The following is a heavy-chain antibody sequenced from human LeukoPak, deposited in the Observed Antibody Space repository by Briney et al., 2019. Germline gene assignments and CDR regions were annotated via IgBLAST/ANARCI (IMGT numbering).Heavy chain of an antibody. D-gene: IGHD3-22*01. V-gene: IGHV4-34*01. Sequence: SETLSLTCAVYGGSFSGYYWSWIRQPPGKGLEWIGEINHSGSTNYNPSLKSRVTISVDTSKNQFSLKLSSVTAADTAVYYCARTRRGDPYDGSGYYQYYFDYWGQGTLVTVSS. CDR3: ARTRRGDPYDGSGYYQYYFDY. CDR2: INHSGST. J-gene: IGHJ4*02. CDR1: GGSFSGYY.